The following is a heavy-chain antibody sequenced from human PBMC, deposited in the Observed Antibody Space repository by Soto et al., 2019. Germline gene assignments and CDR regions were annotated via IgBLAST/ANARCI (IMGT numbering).Heavy chain of an antibody. CDR3: AREGSSSSGDYYYGMDV. V-gene: IGHV1-3*01. Sequence: ASVKVSCKASGYTFTSYAMHWVRQAPGQRLEWMGWINAGNGNTKYSQKFQGRVTITRDTSASTAYMELSSLRSEDTAVYYCAREGSSSSGDYYYGMDVWGQGTTVTVSS. J-gene: IGHJ6*02. D-gene: IGHD6-6*01. CDR2: INAGNGNT. CDR1: GYTFTSYA.